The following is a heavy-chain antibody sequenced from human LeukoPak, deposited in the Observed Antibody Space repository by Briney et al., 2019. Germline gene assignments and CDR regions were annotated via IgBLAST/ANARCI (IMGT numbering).Heavy chain of an antibody. CDR3: ARKGRSGSQEPTRGTFDY. CDR2: ISSSGSTI. J-gene: IGHJ4*02. D-gene: IGHD1-26*01. V-gene: IGHV3-11*01. Sequence: AGGSLRLSCAASGFTFSDYYMSWIRQAPGKGLEWVSYISSSGSTIYYADSVKGRFTISRDNAKNSLYLQMNSLRAEDTAVYYCARKGRSGSQEPTRGTFDYWGQGTLVTVSS. CDR1: GFTFSDYY.